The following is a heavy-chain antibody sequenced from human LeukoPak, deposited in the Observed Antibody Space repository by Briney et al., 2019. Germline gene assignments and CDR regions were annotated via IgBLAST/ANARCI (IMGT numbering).Heavy chain of an antibody. J-gene: IGHJ6*03. CDR1: AYSISTNYY. V-gene: IGHV4-38-2*02. CDR2: VYHNGET. Sequence: SETLSLTCTVSAYSISTNYYWAWIRQSPGTGLEWIGSVYHNGETYYHPSLKTRVIISVETSKNEFSLRLTSVTAADTAVYYCVTPRSWELSDMAVWGKGTTVIVSS. CDR3: VTPRSWELSDMAV. D-gene: IGHD1-26*01.